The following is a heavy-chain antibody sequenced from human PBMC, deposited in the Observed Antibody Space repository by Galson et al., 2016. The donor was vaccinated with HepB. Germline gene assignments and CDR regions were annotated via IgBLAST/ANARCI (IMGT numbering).Heavy chain of an antibody. D-gene: IGHD2/OR15-2a*01. V-gene: IGHV3-21*04. CDR3: ARDPYSMRVDVNDAFDI. CDR2: ISRNSNYI. J-gene: IGHJ3*02. Sequence: SLRLSCAASEFTFSSYSMNWVRQAPGKGLEWISSISRNSNYIYYADSVKGRFTISRDNAKNSLYLQMNSLRVEDTAVYYCARDPYSMRVDVNDAFDIWGQGTTVTVSS. CDR1: EFTFSSYS.